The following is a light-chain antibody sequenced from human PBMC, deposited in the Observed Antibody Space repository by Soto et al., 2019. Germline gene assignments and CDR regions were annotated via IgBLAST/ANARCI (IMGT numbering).Light chain of an antibody. CDR1: QAVNTR. CDR3: HQRQSWPRT. CDR2: LAS. Sequence: EIVLAQSPATLSWFPGDRVTLSCRASQAVNTRLAWYQHKPGQAPRLLIYLASNRAAGVPARFSGSGSGTDFTLTISDVEPEDFAVYYCHQRQSWPRTFGQGTKVDIK. V-gene: IGKV3-11*01. J-gene: IGKJ1*01.